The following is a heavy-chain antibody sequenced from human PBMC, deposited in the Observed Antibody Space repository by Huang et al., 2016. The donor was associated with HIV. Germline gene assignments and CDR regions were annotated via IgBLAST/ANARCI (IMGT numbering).Heavy chain of an antibody. CDR3: AKDREDSAYQLDY. J-gene: IGHJ4*02. CDR1: GFTFSNYG. V-gene: IGHV3-30*18. CDR2: IEEDGSDQ. Sequence: QVQLVESGGGVVQPGRSLRLSCAASGFTFSNYGVHWVRPAPGKGMEWVAAIEEDGSDQDYSDSVKGRFTISRDDSQNTLYLQMSSLRAEDTAVYFCAKDREDSAYQLDYWGQGTRVTVSS. D-gene: IGHD5-12*01.